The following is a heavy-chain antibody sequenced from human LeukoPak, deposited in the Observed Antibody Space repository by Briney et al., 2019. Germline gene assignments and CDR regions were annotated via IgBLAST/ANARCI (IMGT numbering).Heavy chain of an antibody. Sequence: GGSLRVSCAASGFTFSTYTIHWVRQAPGKGLEWVAVISYVASDGSNTYYADSVKGRFTVSRDNSKNTVYLQMNSLRPEDTAVYYCARATEEWLSGSFDYWGQGTLVTVSS. D-gene: IGHD3-3*01. CDR3: ARATEEWLSGSFDY. V-gene: IGHV3-30-3*01. CDR2: ISYVASDGSNT. CDR1: GFTFSTYT. J-gene: IGHJ4*02.